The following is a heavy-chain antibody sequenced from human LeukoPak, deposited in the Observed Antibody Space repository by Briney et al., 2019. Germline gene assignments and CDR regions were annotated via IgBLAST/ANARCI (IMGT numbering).Heavy chain of an antibody. Sequence: PGGSLRLSCAASGFTFSSYAMHWVRQAPGKGLEWVAVISYDGSNKYYADSVKGRFTISRDNSKNTLYLQMNSLRAEDTAVYYCARDPSSSSFRLVGYYYGMGVWGQGTTVTVSS. CDR3: ARDPSSSSFRLVGYYYGMGV. CDR1: GFTFSSYA. V-gene: IGHV3-30-3*01. D-gene: IGHD6-6*01. J-gene: IGHJ6*02. CDR2: ISYDGSNK.